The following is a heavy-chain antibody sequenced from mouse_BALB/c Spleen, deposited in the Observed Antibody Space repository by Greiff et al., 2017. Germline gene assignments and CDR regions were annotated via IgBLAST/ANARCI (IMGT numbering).Heavy chain of an antibody. D-gene: IGHD2-3*01. CDR1: GFTFSSFG. Sequence: EVQLVESGGGLVQPGGSRKLSCAASGFTFSSFGMHWVRQAPEKGLEWVAYISSGSSTIYYADTVKGRFTISRDNPKNTLFLQMTSLRSEDTAMYYCARSGLLPLFAYWGQGTLVTVSA. CDR2: ISSGSSTI. J-gene: IGHJ3*01. CDR3: ARSGLLPLFAY. V-gene: IGHV5-17*02.